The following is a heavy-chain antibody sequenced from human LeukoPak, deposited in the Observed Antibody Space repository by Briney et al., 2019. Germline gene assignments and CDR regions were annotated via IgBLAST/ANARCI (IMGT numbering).Heavy chain of an antibody. CDR3: GTGYNLDN. V-gene: IGHV3-48*02. Sequence: GGSLRLSCAASGFTFNTYGMKWVRQPPGTGLEWFSYISSSGTTIYYADSGKGRFTISRDNVDNSVFLHMNSLRDEDTAVYYCGTGYNLDNWGQGTLVTVSS. D-gene: IGHD5-24*01. CDR2: ISSSGTTI. CDR1: GFTFNTYG. J-gene: IGHJ4*02.